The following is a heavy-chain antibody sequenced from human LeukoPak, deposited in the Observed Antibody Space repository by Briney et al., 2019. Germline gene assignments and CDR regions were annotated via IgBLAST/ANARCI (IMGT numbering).Heavy chain of an antibody. CDR2: INGGGDSR. Sequence: ETLSLTCAVYGGSFSGYYWSWVRRAPGKGLEWVSSINGGGDSRYSADSVKGRFTISRDNSKNTLYLQMNSLRAEDTAVYYCASGGSFNYWGQGTLVTVSS. V-gene: IGHV3-23*01. CDR3: ASGGSFNY. D-gene: IGHD2-15*01. CDR1: GGSFSGYY. J-gene: IGHJ4*02.